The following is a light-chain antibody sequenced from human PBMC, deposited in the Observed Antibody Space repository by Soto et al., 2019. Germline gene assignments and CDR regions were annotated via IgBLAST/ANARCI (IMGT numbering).Light chain of an antibody. CDR1: QNIHTY. Sequence: ETVMTQTPATLSLSPGDRATMSGRASQNIHTYFAWYQQKPGQAPRLLIHHASNRATGVPASFSGSVSGTDFALNISSLEPEDFAVYYAQQREYWPPLTFGGGNKVEI. CDR2: HAS. J-gene: IGKJ4*01. CDR3: QQREYWPPLT. V-gene: IGKV3-11*01.